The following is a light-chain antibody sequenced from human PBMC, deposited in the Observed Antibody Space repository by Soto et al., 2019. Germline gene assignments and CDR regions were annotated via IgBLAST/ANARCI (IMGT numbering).Light chain of an antibody. V-gene: IGKV3-20*01. CDR3: QQYAIPPET. CDR2: ASS. J-gene: IGKJ1*01. Sequence: EIVLTQSPGTLSLSPGERATLSCRASQSVSTSYLAWYQQTPGQAPRLLIYASSSRATGIPDRFSGSGSGTDFTLTISRLEPEDFAVYYCQQYAIPPETFGHGSKVEIK. CDR1: QSVSTSY.